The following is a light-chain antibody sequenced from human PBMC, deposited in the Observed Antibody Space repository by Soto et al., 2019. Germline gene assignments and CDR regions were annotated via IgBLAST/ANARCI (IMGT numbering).Light chain of an antibody. CDR2: AAS. CDR3: QQFDTWPRT. CDR1: QSISSN. Sequence: EIVMTQSPATLSVSPGDGATLSCRASQSISSNLVWYQQKPGQAPRLLIYAASARATGIPARFSGSGSGTEFTLTITSLQSEDFAFYYCQQFDTWPRTFGQGTKVEVK. V-gene: IGKV3-15*01. J-gene: IGKJ1*01.